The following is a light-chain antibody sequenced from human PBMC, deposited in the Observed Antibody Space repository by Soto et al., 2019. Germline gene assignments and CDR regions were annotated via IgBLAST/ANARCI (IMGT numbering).Light chain of an antibody. Sequence: QSARTQPPSASGSPGQSVTVSCTGASSDVGGYNSVSWYQQHPGKVPKLIISEVNSGVPDRFSGSKSGNTASLTVSGLQAEDEADYYCSSYAGSGTWVFGGATKLTVL. CDR3: SSYAGSGTWV. V-gene: IGLV2-8*01. CDR2: EV. J-gene: IGLJ3*02. CDR1: SSDVGGYNS.